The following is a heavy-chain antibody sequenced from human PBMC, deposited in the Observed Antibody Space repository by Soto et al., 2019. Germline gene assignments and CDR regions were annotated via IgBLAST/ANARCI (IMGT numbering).Heavy chain of an antibody. V-gene: IGHV4-4*02. J-gene: IGHJ4*02. CDR3: ARGELSRAADY. CDR2: IYHSGST. CDR1: GASISSSHW. D-gene: IGHD1-26*01. Sequence: QVQLQESGPGLVKPSGTLSLTCAVSGASISSSHWWRWGRQPPGKGLEWIGEIYHSGSTNYNPSLKSRVSISVDKFENHFALKLSSMTAADTALYYCARGELSRAADYWGQGTLVTVSS.